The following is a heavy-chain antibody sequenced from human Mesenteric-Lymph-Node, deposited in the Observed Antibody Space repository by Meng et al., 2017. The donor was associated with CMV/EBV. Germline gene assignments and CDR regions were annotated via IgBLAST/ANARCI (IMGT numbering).Heavy chain of an antibody. D-gene: IGHD2-15*01. V-gene: IGHV4-34*01. CDR3: ARGRAREYCSGGSCYSSAD. J-gene: IGHJ4*02. Sequence: ESLKISCGVYGGSIIGYFWSWIRQPPGKGLEWIGEISHAGTTNYNPSLKSRVTLSLDMSKNQFSLNLSSVTAADTAVYYCARGRAREYCSGGSCYSSADWGQGTLVTVSS. CDR1: GGSIIGYF. CDR2: ISHAGTT.